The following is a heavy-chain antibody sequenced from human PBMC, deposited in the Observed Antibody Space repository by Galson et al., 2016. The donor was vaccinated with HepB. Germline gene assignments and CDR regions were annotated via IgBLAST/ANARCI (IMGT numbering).Heavy chain of an antibody. CDR1: GXXFSRYG. D-gene: IGHD1-7*01. Sequence: KVSXKASGXXFSRYGXSWVRXAPGQGLEXXXWISAYKGDTSYAQSLQGRVTVTTDTSTSTAYMELRSLRSDDPAMYYCARVWNYVPMCFEYLGQGTLVTXXS. CDR3: ARVWNYVPMCFEY. J-gene: IGHJ4*02. CDR2: ISAYKGDT. V-gene: IGHV1-18*01.